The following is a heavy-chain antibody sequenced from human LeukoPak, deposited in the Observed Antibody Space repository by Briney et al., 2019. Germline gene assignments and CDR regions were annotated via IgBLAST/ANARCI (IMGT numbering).Heavy chain of an antibody. CDR1: GYSFTSYW. CDR2: IYPGDSDT. Sequence: GESLKISCKGSGYSFTSYWIGWVRQMPGKGLEWMGIIYPGDSDTRYSPSFQGQVTISADKSISTAYLQWSSLKASDTAMYYCARSIYGSGSYYNPDYYYYMDVWGKGTTVTVSS. D-gene: IGHD3-10*01. CDR3: ARSIYGSGSYYNPDYYYYMDV. V-gene: IGHV5-51*01. J-gene: IGHJ6*03.